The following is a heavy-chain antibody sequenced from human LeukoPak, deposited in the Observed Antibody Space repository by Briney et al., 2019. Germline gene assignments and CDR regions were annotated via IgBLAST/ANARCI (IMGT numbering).Heavy chain of an antibody. V-gene: IGHV1-69*04. CDR3: ARDSVTYYYDSSGYPPVYYFDY. CDR2: IIPILGIA. CDR1: GGTFISYA. Sequence: ASVKVSCKASGGTFISYAISWVRQAPGQGLEWMGRIIPILGIANYAQKFQGRVTITADKSTSTAYMELSSLRSEDTAVYYCARDSVTYYYDSSGYPPVYYFDYWGQGTLVTVSS. J-gene: IGHJ4*02. D-gene: IGHD3-22*01.